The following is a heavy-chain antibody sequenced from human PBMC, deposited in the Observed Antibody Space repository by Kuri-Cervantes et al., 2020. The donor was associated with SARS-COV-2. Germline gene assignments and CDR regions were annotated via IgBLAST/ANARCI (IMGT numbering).Heavy chain of an antibody. J-gene: IGHJ4*02. V-gene: IGHV3-30-3*01. CDR3: ARDGAFTIFGVVIIGDY. CDR1: GFTFSSYA. D-gene: IGHD3-3*01. CDR2: ISYDGSNK. Sequence: GESLKISCAASGFTFSSYAMHWVRQAPGKGLEWVAVISYDGSNKYYADSVKGRFTISRDNYKNTLYLQMNSLRAEDTAVYYCARDGAFTIFGVVIIGDYWGQGTLVTVSS.